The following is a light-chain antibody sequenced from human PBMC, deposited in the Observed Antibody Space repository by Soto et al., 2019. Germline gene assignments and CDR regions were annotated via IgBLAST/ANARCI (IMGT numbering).Light chain of an antibody. CDR3: QSYDRNLSVV. CDR2: GNS. V-gene: IGLV1-40*01. Sequence: QSVLTQPPSVSGAPGQRVTISCTGSSSNIGTGYDVHWYQQLPGTAPKLLIYGNSNRPSGVPDRFSGSKSGTSASLAITGLQAEDEADYYCQSYDRNLSVVFGGGTMLTVL. J-gene: IGLJ2*01. CDR1: SSNIGTGYD.